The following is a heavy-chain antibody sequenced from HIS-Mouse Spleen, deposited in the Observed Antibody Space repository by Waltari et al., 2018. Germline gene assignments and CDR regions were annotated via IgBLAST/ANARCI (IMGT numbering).Heavy chain of an antibody. D-gene: IGHD6-13*01. CDR2: FYYSGPT. Sequence: QLQLQESGPGLVKPSETLSLTCTVSGGSIRSSSYYWGWIRQPPGKGLEWIGSFYYSGPTYSNPSLKSRVTISVDTSKNQFSLKLSSVTAADTAVYYCAREIPYSSSWYDWYFDLWGRGTLVTVSS. CDR1: GGSIRSSSYY. V-gene: IGHV4-39*07. J-gene: IGHJ2*01. CDR3: AREIPYSSSWYDWYFDL.